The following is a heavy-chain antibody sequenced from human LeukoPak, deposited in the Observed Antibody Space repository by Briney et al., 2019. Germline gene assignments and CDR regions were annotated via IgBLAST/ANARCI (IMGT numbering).Heavy chain of an antibody. CDR1: GYTFTTYG. CDR3: ARGRVDFWSDMAGYFDY. J-gene: IGHJ4*02. CDR2: ISAYNGNT. Sequence: ASVKVSCKASGYTFTTYGISWVRQAPGQGLEWMGWISAYNGNTNYAQKVQDRFTMTTDTSTSTAYMELRSLRSDDTAVYYCARGRVDFWSDMAGYFDYWGRGTLVTVSP. D-gene: IGHD3-3*01. V-gene: IGHV1-18*01.